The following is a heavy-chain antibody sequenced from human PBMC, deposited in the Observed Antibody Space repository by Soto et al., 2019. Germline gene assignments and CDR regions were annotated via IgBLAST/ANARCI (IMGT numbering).Heavy chain of an antibody. Sequence: PSETLSLTCAVYGGSFSGYYWSWIRQPPGKGLEWIGEINHSGSTNYNPSLKSRVTISVDTSKNQFSLKLSSVTAADTAVYYCASGSGTGPYYYYGMDVWGQGTTVTVSS. J-gene: IGHJ6*02. CDR3: ASGSGTGPYYYYGMDV. V-gene: IGHV4-34*01. CDR1: GGSFSGYY. D-gene: IGHD3-3*01. CDR2: INHSGST.